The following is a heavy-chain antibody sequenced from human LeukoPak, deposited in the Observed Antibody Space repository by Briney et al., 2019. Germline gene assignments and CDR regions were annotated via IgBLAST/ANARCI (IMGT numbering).Heavy chain of an antibody. CDR1: GGSFSGYY. CDR2: INHSGST. D-gene: IGHD5-12*01. Sequence: PSETPSLTCAVYGGSFSGYYWSWIRQPPGKGLEWIGEINHSGSTNYNPSLKSRVTISVDTSKNQFSLKLSSVTAADTAVYYCARGFSYSGYAGAFDIWGQGTMVTVSS. J-gene: IGHJ3*02. CDR3: ARGFSYSGYAGAFDI. V-gene: IGHV4-34*01.